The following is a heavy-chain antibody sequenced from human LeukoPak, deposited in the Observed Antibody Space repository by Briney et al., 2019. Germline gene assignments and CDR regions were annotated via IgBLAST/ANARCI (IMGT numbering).Heavy chain of an antibody. V-gene: IGHV1-2*02. CDR1: GYTFTGHY. Sequence: ASVKVSCKASGYTFTGHYMHWVRQAPGQGLEWMGWINPNSGGTNYAQKFQGRVTMTRDTSISTAYMELSRLRSDDTAVYYCARGSPRMITFGGVIVTLSFDYWGQGTLVTVSS. D-gene: IGHD3-16*02. CDR3: ARGSPRMITFGGVIVTLSFDY. CDR2: INPNSGGT. J-gene: IGHJ4*02.